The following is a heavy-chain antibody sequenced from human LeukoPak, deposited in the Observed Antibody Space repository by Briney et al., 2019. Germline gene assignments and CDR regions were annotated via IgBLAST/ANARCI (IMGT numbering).Heavy chain of an antibody. CDR2: IWYDGSNK. V-gene: IGHV3-33*06. Sequence: GASLRLSRAASGFTFSSYGMHWVRQAPGKGLEWVAVIWYDGSNKYYADSVRGRFTISRDNSKNTLYLQMNSLRAEDTAVYYCAKASGEMSGSLDCWGQGSLVTVSS. CDR3: AKASGEMSGSLDC. J-gene: IGHJ4*02. D-gene: IGHD5-24*01. CDR1: GFTFSSYG.